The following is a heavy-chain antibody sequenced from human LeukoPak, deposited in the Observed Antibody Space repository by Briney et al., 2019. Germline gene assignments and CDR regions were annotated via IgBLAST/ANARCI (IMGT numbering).Heavy chain of an antibody. CDR3: ARVVVGATTGPMGSDHDY. Sequence: ASVKVSCKASGYTFTSYGISWVRQAPGQGLEWMGWISAYNGNTNYAQKLQGRVTMTTDTSTSTAYMELRSLRSDDTAVYYCARVVVGATTGPMGSDHDYWGQGTLVTVPS. CDR1: GYTFTSYG. CDR2: ISAYNGNT. V-gene: IGHV1-18*01. D-gene: IGHD1-26*01. J-gene: IGHJ4*02.